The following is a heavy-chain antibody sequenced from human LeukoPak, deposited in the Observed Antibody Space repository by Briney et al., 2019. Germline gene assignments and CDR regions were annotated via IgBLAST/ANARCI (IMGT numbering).Heavy chain of an antibody. D-gene: IGHD3-9*01. CDR2: INHSGST. J-gene: IGHJ4*02. V-gene: IGHV4-34*01. CDR1: GGSFSGYY. CDR3: ARGGRITVFPFDY. Sequence: SETLSLTCAVYGGSFSGYYWSWIRQPPGKGLEWIGEINHSGSTNYNPSLKSRVTISVDTSKNQFSLKLSSVTAADTAVYYCARGGRITVFPFDYWGQGTLVTVSS.